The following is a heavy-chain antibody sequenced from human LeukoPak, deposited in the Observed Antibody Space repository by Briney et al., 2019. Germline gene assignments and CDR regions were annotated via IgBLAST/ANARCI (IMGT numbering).Heavy chain of an antibody. CDR2: INPNSGGT. J-gene: IGHJ5*02. CDR3: ARRMVRGEWFDP. CDR1: GYTFTDYY. D-gene: IGHD3-10*01. Sequence: GASVKVSCKASGYTFTDYYFQWVRQAPGQGLEWMGWINPNSGGTNYAQKFQGRVTMTRDTSISTAYMELSRLRSDDTAVYYCARRMVRGEWFDPWGQGTLVTVSS. V-gene: IGHV1-2*02.